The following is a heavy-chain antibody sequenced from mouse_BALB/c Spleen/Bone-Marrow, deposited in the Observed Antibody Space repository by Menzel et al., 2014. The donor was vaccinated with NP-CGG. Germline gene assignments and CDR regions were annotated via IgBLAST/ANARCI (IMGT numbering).Heavy chain of an antibody. CDR1: GYSFTGYN. V-gene: IGHV1-39*01. CDR2: IDPSYGGI. D-gene: IGHD2-14*01. J-gene: IGHJ3*01. Sequence: EVQLQQSGPELEKPGASVKISCKASGYSFTGYNMNWVKQNNGKSLEWIGNIDPSYGGISYNQKFKGKATLTVDKSSNTAYMQLKSLASEDSAVYYCAISIEYRPLDYWGQGTRVTVSA. CDR3: AISIEYRPLDY.